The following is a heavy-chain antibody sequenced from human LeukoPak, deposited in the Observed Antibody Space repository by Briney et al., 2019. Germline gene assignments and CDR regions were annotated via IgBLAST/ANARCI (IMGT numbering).Heavy chain of an antibody. CDR2: ISSSSSYI. CDR3: AREGGSSGWYLDY. Sequence: GGSLRLSCAASGFTFSSYSMNWVRQAPGKGLEWVSSISSSSSYIYHADSVKGRFTISRDNAKNSLYLQMNSLRAEDTAVYYCAREGGSSGWYLDYWGQGTLVTVSS. V-gene: IGHV3-21*01. J-gene: IGHJ4*02. CDR1: GFTFSSYS. D-gene: IGHD6-19*01.